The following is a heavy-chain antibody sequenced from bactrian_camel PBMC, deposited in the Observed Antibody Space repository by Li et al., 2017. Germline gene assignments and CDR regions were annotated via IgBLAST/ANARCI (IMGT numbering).Heavy chain of an antibody. CDR3: AADTSNIPFGQPGSWCYDPSDWGANFGF. CDR2: INIGNARGSARGNP. CDR1: GNTQTVHC. V-gene: IGHV3S40*01. Sequence: VESGGGSVQAGGSLRLSCAASGNTQTVHCMSWFRQAPGKEREKVALINIGNARGSARGNPYYADSVKGRFTISADNSKTMVYLQMNSLKPDDTAMYYCAADTSNIPFGQPGSWCYDPSDWGANFGFWGQGTQVTVS. J-gene: IGHJ6*01. D-gene: IGHD3*01.